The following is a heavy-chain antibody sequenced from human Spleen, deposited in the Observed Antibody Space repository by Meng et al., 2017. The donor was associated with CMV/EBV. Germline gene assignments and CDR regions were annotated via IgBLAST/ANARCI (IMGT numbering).Heavy chain of an antibody. CDR1: GFTVNSNF. CDR2: VSFGGGT. J-gene: IGHJ5*02. CDR3: ARGPPLDSSLDWFDP. V-gene: IGHV3-66*02. Sequence: GSLRLSCAASGFTVNSNFMTWVRHAPGMGLEWVAIVSFGGGTYYADSVKGRFTISRDDSKNTVSLQMNSLRFEDTGVYYCARGPPLDSSLDWFDPWGQGTLVTVSS. D-gene: IGHD3/OR15-3a*01.